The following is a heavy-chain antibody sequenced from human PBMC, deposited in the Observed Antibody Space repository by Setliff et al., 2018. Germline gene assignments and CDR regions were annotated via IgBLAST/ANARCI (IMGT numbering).Heavy chain of an antibody. CDR1: GFTFSDYY. J-gene: IGHJ6*03. CDR3: ATNPRKGRSGGYYYDDPYYYYMDV. Sequence: GGSLRLSCATSGFTFSDYYMSWIRPTPGKGLEWVAYISSSGSLIYYPDSVKGRFTISRDDAKKSVDLQMNDLRAEDTATYFCATNPRKGRSGGYYYDDPYYYYMDVWGKGTTVTVSS. D-gene: IGHD3-22*01. CDR2: ISSSGSLI. V-gene: IGHV3-11*01.